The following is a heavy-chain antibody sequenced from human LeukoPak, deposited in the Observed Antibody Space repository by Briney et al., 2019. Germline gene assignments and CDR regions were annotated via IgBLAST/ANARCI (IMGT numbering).Heavy chain of an antibody. D-gene: IGHD3-3*01. CDR3: VKGYYDFDY. CDR2: ITYDGSNK. J-gene: IGHJ4*02. Sequence: PGRSLRLSCAASGFTFSNYGMHWVRQAPGKGLEWVAVITYDGSNKYYADSVKGRFTISRDNSKNTLSLQMNSLRAEDTAMYFCVKGYYDFDYWGQGTLVTVSS. V-gene: IGHV3-30*18. CDR1: GFTFSNYG.